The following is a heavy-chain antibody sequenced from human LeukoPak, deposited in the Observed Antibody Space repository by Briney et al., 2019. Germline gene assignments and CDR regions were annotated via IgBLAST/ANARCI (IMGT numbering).Heavy chain of an antibody. CDR2: IIPMLGIA. CDR1: GGTFSSYA. V-gene: IGHV1-69*04. CDR3: ARVPGVGYSSGWYRNWFDP. J-gene: IGHJ5*02. Sequence: GASVKVSCKASGGTFSSYAISWVRQAPGQGLEWMGRIIPMLGIANYAQKFQGRVTITADKSTSTAYMELSSLRSEDTAVYYCARVPGVGYSSGWYRNWFDPWGQGTLVTVSS. D-gene: IGHD6-19*01.